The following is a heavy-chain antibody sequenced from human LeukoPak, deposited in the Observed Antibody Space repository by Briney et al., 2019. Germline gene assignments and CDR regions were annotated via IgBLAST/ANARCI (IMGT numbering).Heavy chain of an antibody. V-gene: IGHV1-2*02. CDR1: GYTFTVYH. Sequence: GASVTVSYKASGYTFTVYHMHWVRQAPGQGMEWMGWINPNSGGTNYAQKFQGRVTMTRDTSISTAYMELSRLRSDDTAVYYCARGSGYDLTDYWGQGTLVTVSS. J-gene: IGHJ4*02. CDR3: ARGSGYDLTDY. D-gene: IGHD5-12*01. CDR2: INPNSGGT.